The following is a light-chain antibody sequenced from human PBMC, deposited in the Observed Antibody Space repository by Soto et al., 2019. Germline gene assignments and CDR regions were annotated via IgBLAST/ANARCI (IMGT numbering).Light chain of an antibody. Sequence: AIRMTQSPSSISASTGDGVTITCRASQGISSFLAWYQQKPGKAPRLLIYAAATLQRGAPSRFSASGSGTDFTLTISRLQSEDFATYFCQQYLSYPYTFGQGTKLEI. CDR2: AAA. CDR1: QGISSF. J-gene: IGKJ2*01. CDR3: QQYLSYPYT. V-gene: IGKV1-8*01.